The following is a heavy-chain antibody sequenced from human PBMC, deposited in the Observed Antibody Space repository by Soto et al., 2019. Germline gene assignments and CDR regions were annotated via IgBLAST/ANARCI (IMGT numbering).Heavy chain of an antibody. D-gene: IGHD2-8*02. CDR1: AFILPRYG. CDR2: LWSDGIKT. CDR3: ARDLNYWSLLIDH. J-gene: IGHJ4*02. Sequence: RRLSCTVSAFILPRYGLHFVRQVPGKGLEWVAGLWSDGIKTSYTDSVKGRFTISRDTSKNMLYLQMNSLGAEDTAVYYCARDLNYWSLLIDHWGQGTLVTVSS. V-gene: IGHV3-33*01.